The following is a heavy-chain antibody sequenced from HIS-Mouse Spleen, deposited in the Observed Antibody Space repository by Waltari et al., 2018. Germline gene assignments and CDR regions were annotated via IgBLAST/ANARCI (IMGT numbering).Heavy chain of an antibody. D-gene: IGHD6-25*01. Sequence: QVQLQESGPGLVKPSQTLSLTCTVPGGSISSGGYYRSWTRQHPGKGLEWIGYIYYSGSTYYNPSLKSRVTISVDTSKNQFSLKLSSVTAADTAVYYCARGLSGGPPYFDYWGQGTLVTVSS. CDR3: ARGLSGGPPYFDY. CDR2: IYYSGST. J-gene: IGHJ4*02. V-gene: IGHV4-31*03. CDR1: GGSISSGGYY.